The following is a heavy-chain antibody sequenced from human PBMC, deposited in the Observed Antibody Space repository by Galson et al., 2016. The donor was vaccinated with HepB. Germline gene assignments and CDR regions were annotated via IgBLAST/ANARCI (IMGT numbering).Heavy chain of an antibody. CDR3: ARDVQYRFDP. J-gene: IGHJ5*02. V-gene: IGHV1-18*01. CDR2: ISTYSGNT. Sequence: SVKVSCKASGYTFTTSGISWVRQAPGQGLVWMGWISTYSGNTKYAQKFQGGLTLTTDSSTTTAYMELRSLRFDDTALYYCARDVQYRFDPWGQGTLVTVSS. D-gene: IGHD2/OR15-2a*01. CDR1: GYTFTTSG.